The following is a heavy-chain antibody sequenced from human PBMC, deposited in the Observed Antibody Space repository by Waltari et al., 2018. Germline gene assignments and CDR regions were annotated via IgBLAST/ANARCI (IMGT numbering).Heavy chain of an antibody. Sequence: EVQLLESGGGLVQPGGSLRLSCAASGFTFSTYSLSWVRQVPGKGLEWVSSISGSGTGKYYADSVKVRFTISRDNSKNTLSLQMNSLRVEDTALYYCATFKGDYWGQGTLVTVSS. D-gene: IGHD3-16*01. J-gene: IGHJ4*02. V-gene: IGHV3-23*01. CDR3: ATFKGDY. CDR1: GFTFSTYS. CDR2: ISGSGTGK.